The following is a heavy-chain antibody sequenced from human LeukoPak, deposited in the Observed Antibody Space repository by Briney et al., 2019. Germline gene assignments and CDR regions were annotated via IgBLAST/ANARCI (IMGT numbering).Heavy chain of an antibody. CDR3: ARDCSSTSCYDY. V-gene: IGHV3-66*01. J-gene: IGHJ4*02. D-gene: IGHD2-2*01. CDR1: GFTVSSNY. Sequence: GGSLRLTCAASGFTVSSNYMSWVRQAPGKGLEWVSVIYSGGSIYYADSVKGRFTISRDNSKNTLYLQMNSLRAEDTAVYYCARDCSSTSCYDYWGQGTLVTVSS. CDR2: IYSGGSI.